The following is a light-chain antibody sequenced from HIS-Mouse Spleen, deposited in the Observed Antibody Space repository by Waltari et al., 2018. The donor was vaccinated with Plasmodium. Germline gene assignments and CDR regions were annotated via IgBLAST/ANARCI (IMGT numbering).Light chain of an antibody. J-gene: IGLJ3*02. CDR1: ALPKKY. CDR2: EDS. Sequence: SYEMTQPPSLSVSPGQTARITCPGEALPKKYASWYQQKSGQAPVLVIYEDSKRPYGIPERFSGSSSGTMATLTISGAQVEDEADYYCYSTDSSGNHRVFGGGTKLTVL. V-gene: IGLV3-10*01. CDR3: YSTDSSGNHRV.